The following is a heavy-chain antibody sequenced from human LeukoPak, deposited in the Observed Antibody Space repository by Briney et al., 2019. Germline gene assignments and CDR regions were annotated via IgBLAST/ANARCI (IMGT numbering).Heavy chain of an antibody. J-gene: IGHJ3*02. D-gene: IGHD6-19*01. CDR3: AGSVSRGIAVAGGSDAFDI. V-gene: IGHV1-18*01. CDR2: ISAYNGNT. Sequence: ASVKVSCKASGYTFTSYGISWVRQAPGQGLEWMGWISAYNGNTNYAQKLQGRATMTTDTSTSTAYMELRSLRSDDTAVYYCAGSVSRGIAVAGGSDAFDIWGQGTMVTVSS. CDR1: GYTFTSYG.